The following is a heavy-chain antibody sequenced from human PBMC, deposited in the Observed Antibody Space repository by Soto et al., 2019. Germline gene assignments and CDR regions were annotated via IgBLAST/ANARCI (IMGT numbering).Heavy chain of an antibody. J-gene: IGHJ4*02. D-gene: IGHD1-1*01. Sequence: ASVKVSCKASGYTFTNSYIHWVRQAPGQGLEWMALLNPNGGSTNYAQNFQGRVTVTRDTSTSTVYMELTSLTSEDTAVYYCAKVTPWMDYWGQGTLVTVSS. CDR2: LNPNGGST. CDR1: GYTFTNSY. CDR3: AKVTPWMDY. V-gene: IGHV1-46*01.